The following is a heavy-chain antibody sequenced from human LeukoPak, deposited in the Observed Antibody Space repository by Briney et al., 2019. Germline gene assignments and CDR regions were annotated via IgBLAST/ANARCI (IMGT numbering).Heavy chain of an antibody. Sequence: SETLSLTCTVSGGFISSGGYYWSWIRQHPGKGLEWIGYIYYSGSTYYNPSLKSRVTISVDTSKNQFSLKLSSVTAADTAVYYCARGIKDGYNTWDYWGQGTLVTVSS. CDR1: GGFISSGGYY. CDR2: IYYSGST. D-gene: IGHD5-24*01. V-gene: IGHV4-31*03. CDR3: ARGIKDGYNTWDY. J-gene: IGHJ4*02.